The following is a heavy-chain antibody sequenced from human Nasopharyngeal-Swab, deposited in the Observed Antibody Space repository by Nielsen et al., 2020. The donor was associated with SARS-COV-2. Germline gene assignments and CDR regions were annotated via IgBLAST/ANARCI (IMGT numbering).Heavy chain of an antibody. J-gene: IGHJ4*02. V-gene: IGHV1-69*13. D-gene: IGHD6-19*01. CDR1: GGTFSSYA. Sequence: SVKVSCKASGGTFSSYAISWVLQAPGQGLEWMGGIIPIFGTANYAQKFQGRVTITADESTSTAYMELSSLRSEDTAVYYCARDRGYGGWSEPFDYWGQGTLVTVSS. CDR3: ARDRGYGGWSEPFDY. CDR2: IIPIFGTA.